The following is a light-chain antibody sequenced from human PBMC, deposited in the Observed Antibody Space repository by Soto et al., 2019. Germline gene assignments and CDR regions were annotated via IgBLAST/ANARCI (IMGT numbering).Light chain of an antibody. CDR2: DAS. Sequence: EIVLTQSPGTLSLSPGERATLSCRASQTVSSSDLAWYQQKPGQAPRLVIYDASSRATGIPDRFSGSGSETDFTLTISRLEPEDFAVYYCQHYGSSRTFGQGTKV. J-gene: IGKJ1*01. CDR1: QTVSSSD. V-gene: IGKV3-20*01. CDR3: QHYGSSRT.